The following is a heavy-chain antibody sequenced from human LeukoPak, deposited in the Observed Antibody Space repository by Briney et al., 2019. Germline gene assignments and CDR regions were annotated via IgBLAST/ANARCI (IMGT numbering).Heavy chain of an antibody. CDR3: VRAYCGGDCYSLYFQH. CDR1: GYTFTSYG. CDR2: ISAYNGHT. V-gene: IGHV1-18*01. D-gene: IGHD2-21*02. J-gene: IGHJ1*01. Sequence: ASVKVSCKASGYTFTSYGISWVRQAPGQGLEWMGWISAYNGHTNYAQKFQGRITMTRDTSTSIVYMELSSLRSEDTAVYYCVRAYCGGDCYSLYFQHWGQGTLVTVSS.